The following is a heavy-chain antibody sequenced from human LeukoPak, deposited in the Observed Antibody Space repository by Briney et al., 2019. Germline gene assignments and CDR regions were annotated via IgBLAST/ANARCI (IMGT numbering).Heavy chain of an antibody. V-gene: IGHV3-9*01. CDR2: ISWSSGSI. CDR1: GFTFDDYA. Sequence: PGGSLRLSCAASGFTFDDYAMHWVRQAPGKGLEWVSGISWSSGSIGYADSVKGRFTISRDNAKNSLYLQMNSLRAEDTALYYCAKDRDAAGRYYFDYWGQGTLVTVSS. CDR3: AKDRDAAGRYYFDY. D-gene: IGHD6-13*01. J-gene: IGHJ4*02.